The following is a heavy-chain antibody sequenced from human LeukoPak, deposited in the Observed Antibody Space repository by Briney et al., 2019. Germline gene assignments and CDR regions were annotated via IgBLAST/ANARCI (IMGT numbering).Heavy chain of an antibody. CDR1: GYTFTGYT. V-gene: IGHV1-2*02. CDR3: ARGRGNDY. Sequence: GASVKVSCKASGYTFTGYTLHWVRQAPGQGLDWMGLINPNSGGTNYAQKFQGRVTMTSDTSISTAYMELSRLTSVDTAVYYCARGRGNDYWGQGTLVTVSS. CDR2: INPNSGGT. J-gene: IGHJ4*02. D-gene: IGHD1-1*01.